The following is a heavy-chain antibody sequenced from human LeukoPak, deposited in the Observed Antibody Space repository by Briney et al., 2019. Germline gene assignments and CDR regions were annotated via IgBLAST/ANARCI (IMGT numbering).Heavy chain of an antibody. J-gene: IGHJ5*02. CDR2: INIDGSST. CDR1: RLTFTSYW. D-gene: IGHD6-19*01. Sequence: SMTLSCPVARLTFTSYWIHCVRQAPGKWLVWDSRINIDGSSTSYEDSVKGRFTVSRDNAKNTLYLQMDSLRAEDTAADFCASDPVAVARSGFDPWGQGTLVTVSS. CDR3: ASDPVAVARSGFDP. V-gene: IGHV3-74*01.